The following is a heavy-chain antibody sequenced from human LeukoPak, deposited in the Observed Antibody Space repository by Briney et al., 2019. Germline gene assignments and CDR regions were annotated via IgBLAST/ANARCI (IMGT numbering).Heavy chain of an antibody. CDR1: GGSISSYY. CDR3: ARDYSRWFDP. J-gene: IGHJ5*02. V-gene: IGHV4-59*01. Sequence: EPLSLTCSVSGGSISSYYWSWIRQPPGKVLEWIGYIYYSGSTNYNPSLKSRVTISVDTSKNQFSLKLSSVTAADTAVYYCARDYSRWFDPWGQGTLVAVSS. D-gene: IGHD4-11*01. CDR2: IYYSGST.